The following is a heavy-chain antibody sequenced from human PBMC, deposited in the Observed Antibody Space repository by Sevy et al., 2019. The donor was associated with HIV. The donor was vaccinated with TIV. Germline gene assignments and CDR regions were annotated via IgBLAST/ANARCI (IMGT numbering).Heavy chain of an antibody. CDR3: AKGDNHYAIDY. J-gene: IGHJ4*02. Sequence: GGSLRLSCAASGFTFSSYATSWVRQVPGKGLEWVSAISGSGGSTYYANSVEGRFTISRDSFKKTLYLQMNSLRAEDTAVYYCAKGDNHYAIDYWGQGTLVTVSS. CDR2: ISGSGGST. V-gene: IGHV3-23*01. D-gene: IGHD4-17*01. CDR1: GFTFSSYA.